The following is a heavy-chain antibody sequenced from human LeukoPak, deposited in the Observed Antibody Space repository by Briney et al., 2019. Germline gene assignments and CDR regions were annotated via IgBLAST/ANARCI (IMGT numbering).Heavy chain of an antibody. J-gene: IGHJ6*02. CDR2: IYYSGST. CDR1: GGSISSYY. Sequence: SETLSLTCTVSGGSISSYYWSWIRQPPGKGLEWIGYIYYSGSTNYNPSLKSRVTISVDTSKNQFSLKLSSVTAADTAVYYCARAGLLHCSSTSCFYYYYYGMDVWGQGTTVTVSS. V-gene: IGHV4-59*12. D-gene: IGHD2-2*01. CDR3: ARAGLLHCSSTSCFYYYYYGMDV.